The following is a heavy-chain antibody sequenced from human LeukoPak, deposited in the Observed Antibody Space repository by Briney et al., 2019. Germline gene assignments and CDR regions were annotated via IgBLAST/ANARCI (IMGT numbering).Heavy chain of an antibody. Sequence: GGSLRLSCAASGFTFSNYGMHWVRQAPGKGLEWVAIIWYDGSNKYYADSVKGRFTISRDNSKNTLYLQMNSLRAEDTAVYYCAKDSGYGDFTPYFDHWGQGTLVSVSS. D-gene: IGHD4-17*01. CDR2: IWYDGSNK. CDR1: GFTFSNYG. CDR3: AKDSGYGDFTPYFDH. V-gene: IGHV3-33*06. J-gene: IGHJ4*02.